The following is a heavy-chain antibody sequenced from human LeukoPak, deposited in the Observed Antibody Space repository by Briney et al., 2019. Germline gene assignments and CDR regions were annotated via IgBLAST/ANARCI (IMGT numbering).Heavy chain of an antibody. CDR3: AREGVLRFLEWPLKNWFDP. J-gene: IGHJ5*02. V-gene: IGHV3-30*04. CDR1: GFTFSSYA. D-gene: IGHD3-3*01. CDR2: ISYDGGNK. Sequence: GGSLRLSCAASGFTFSSYAMHWVRQAPGKGLEWVAVISYDGGNKYYADSVKGRFTISRDNSKNTLYLQMNSLRAEDTAVYYCAREGVLRFLEWPLKNWFDPWGQGTLVTVSS.